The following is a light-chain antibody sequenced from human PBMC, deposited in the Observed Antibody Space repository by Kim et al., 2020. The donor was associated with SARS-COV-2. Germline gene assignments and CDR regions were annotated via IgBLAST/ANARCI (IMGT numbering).Light chain of an antibody. J-gene: IGKJ2*01. Sequence: DIQMTQSPSTLSASVGDRVTITCRASQSIYTSLVWYQHKPGKAPNLLIYKASSLESGVPSRFSGSGSGTEFTLTISSLQPDDCGTYYCQQYYSYPVTFGQGTKLEI. V-gene: IGKV1-5*03. CDR1: QSIYTS. CDR3: QQYYSYPVT. CDR2: KAS.